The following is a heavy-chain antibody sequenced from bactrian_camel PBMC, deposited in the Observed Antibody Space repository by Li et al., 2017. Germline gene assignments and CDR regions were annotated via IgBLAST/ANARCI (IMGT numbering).Heavy chain of an antibody. Sequence: VQLVESGGASVEVGGSLRLSCAASEYTASTNCMTWFRQVPGKEREGVAVINTGRGTTHYNGTMKDRFTITQDNSKNTLYLQMNTLKPEDTAMYYCAAVEGRDSRYLPVHASEYKYWGQGTQVTV. J-gene: IGHJ4*01. CDR2: INTGRGTT. CDR1: EYTASTNC. V-gene: IGHV3S1*01. CDR3: AAVEGRDSRYLPVHASEYKY. D-gene: IGHD6*01.